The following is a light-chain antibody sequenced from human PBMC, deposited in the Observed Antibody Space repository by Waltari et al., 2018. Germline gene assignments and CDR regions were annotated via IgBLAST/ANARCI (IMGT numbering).Light chain of an antibody. CDR3: GAWDTSLSTVM. CDR2: DKN. Sequence: QSVLTQPPSVSAAPGQRVTISCSGSSSNIENNYVSWYQQLPGTAPQLLIYDKNKRPSRIPDRFSGSTSGTSATLDITGLQTGDEADYYCGAWDTSLSTVMFGGGTKLTVL. V-gene: IGLV1-51*01. CDR1: SSNIENNY. J-gene: IGLJ3*02.